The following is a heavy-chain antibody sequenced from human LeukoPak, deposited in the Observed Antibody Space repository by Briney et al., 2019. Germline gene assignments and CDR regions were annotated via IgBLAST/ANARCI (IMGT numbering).Heavy chain of an antibody. D-gene: IGHD6-25*01. Sequence: SETLSLTCAVYGGSFSGYYWSWIRQPPGKGLEWIGEINHSGSTNYNPSLKSRVTLSVDTSKNQFSLKLSSVTAADTAVYYWARGGSSGPWFDPWGEGTLVTVS. J-gene: IGHJ5*02. V-gene: IGHV4-34*01. CDR2: INHSGST. CDR3: ARGGSSGPWFDP. CDR1: GGSFSGYY.